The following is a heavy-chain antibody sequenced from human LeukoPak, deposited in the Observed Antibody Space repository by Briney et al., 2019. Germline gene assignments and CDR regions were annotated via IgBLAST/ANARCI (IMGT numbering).Heavy chain of an antibody. CDR2: FYYSGST. J-gene: IGHJ3*02. V-gene: IGHV4-39*01. D-gene: IGHD5-18*01. CDR3: ARRRGYSYVGPSDAFAI. Sequence: PSETLSLTCTVSGGSISSTSYYWDWIRQPPRKGLEWIGSFYYSGSTYYNPSLKSRVAISADTSKNQFSLKVSSVTAADTAIYYCARRRGYSYVGPSDAFAIWGPGTMVTVS. CDR1: GGSISSTSYY.